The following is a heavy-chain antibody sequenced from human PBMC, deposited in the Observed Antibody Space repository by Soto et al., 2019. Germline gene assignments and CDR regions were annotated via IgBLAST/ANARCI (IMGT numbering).Heavy chain of an antibody. CDR3: ARDYYDSSGYPG. CDR1: GYTFTSYY. Sequence: ASVKVSCKASGYTFTSYYMHWVRQAPGQGLEWMGWISANNGNTNYAQKLQGRVTMTTDTSTSTAYMELRSLRSDDTAVYYCARDYYDSSGYPGWGQGTLVTVSS. V-gene: IGHV1-18*04. D-gene: IGHD3-22*01. J-gene: IGHJ4*02. CDR2: ISANNGNT.